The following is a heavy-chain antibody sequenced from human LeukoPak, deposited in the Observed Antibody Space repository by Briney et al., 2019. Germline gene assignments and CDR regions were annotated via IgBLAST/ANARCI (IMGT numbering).Heavy chain of an antibody. D-gene: IGHD3-22*01. CDR3: ARGRGGDYYDSSGYYLM. Sequence: GGSLRLSCAASGFTFSSYEMNWVRQAPGKGLEWVSYISSSGSTIYYADSVKGRFTISRDNAKNSLYLQMNSLRAEDTAVYYCARGRGGDYYDSSGYYLMWGQGTLVTVSS. CDR1: GFTFSSYE. CDR2: ISSSGSTI. V-gene: IGHV3-48*03. J-gene: IGHJ4*02.